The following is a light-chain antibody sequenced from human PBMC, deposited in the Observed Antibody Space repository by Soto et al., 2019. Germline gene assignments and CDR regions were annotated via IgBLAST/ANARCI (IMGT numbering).Light chain of an antibody. J-gene: IGKJ1*01. Sequence: DIVMTQSPDSLAVSLGERATINCKSSQSVKNYLVWYQQKPGQPPNLLIYWASTRESGVPDRFSGSGSGTDFTLTISSLQAEDVAVYYCQQFYFTPWTFGQGTKVEIK. V-gene: IGKV4-1*01. CDR1: QSVKNY. CDR3: QQFYFTPWT. CDR2: WAS.